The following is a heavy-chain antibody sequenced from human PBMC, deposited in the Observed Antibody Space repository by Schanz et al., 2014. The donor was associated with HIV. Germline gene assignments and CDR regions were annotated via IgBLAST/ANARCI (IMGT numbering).Heavy chain of an antibody. CDR2: INPNSGGT. CDR3: AMGPDYYDSSAYYRVGLWYFDL. V-gene: IGHV1-2*02. Sequence: QVQLVQSGAEVKKPGASVKVSCKASGYIFTSYYMHWVRQAPGQGLEWMGWINPNSGGTNYAQKFQGRVTMTRDTSISTAYMELRRLRYDDTAVYYCAMGPDYYDSSAYYRVGLWYFDLWGRGTLVTVSS. D-gene: IGHD3-22*01. CDR1: GYIFTSYY. J-gene: IGHJ2*01.